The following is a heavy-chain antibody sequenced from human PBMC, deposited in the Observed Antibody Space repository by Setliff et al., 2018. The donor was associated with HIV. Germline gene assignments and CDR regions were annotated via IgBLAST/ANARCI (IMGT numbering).Heavy chain of an antibody. Sequence: GGSLRLSCLASGFAFEKYYMSWIRQTPEKTLEWISFISSTGSYITYADSVKGRFTVSRDNAENSLFLQIDGLRAEDTAIYYCASGIDPYTRTWVDSWGQGTMVTVSS. V-gene: IGHV3-11*03. CDR3: ASGIDPYTRTWVDS. CDR2: ISSTGSYI. J-gene: IGHJ4*02. CDR1: GFAFEKYY. D-gene: IGHD1-20*01.